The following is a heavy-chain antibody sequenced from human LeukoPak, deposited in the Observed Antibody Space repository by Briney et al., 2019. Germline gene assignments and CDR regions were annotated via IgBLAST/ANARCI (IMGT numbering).Heavy chain of an antibody. CDR2: ISLSGVST. J-gene: IGHJ4*02. CDR1: GFTFSNFA. CDR3: ASPDDYGVPLGY. V-gene: IGHV3-23*01. Sequence: GGSLRLSCAASGFTFSNFAMTWVRQAPGKGLEWVSSISLSGVSTYYADSVKGRFTISRDNSKNTLYLQMNTLRAEDTAVYYCASPDDYGVPLGYWGQGTLVTVSS. D-gene: IGHD4-17*01.